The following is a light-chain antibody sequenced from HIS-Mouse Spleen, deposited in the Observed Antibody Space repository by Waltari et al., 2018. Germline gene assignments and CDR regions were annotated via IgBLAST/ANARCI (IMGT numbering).Light chain of an antibody. J-gene: IGLJ2*01. CDR2: EDS. CDR3: YSTDSSGNHRV. Sequence: SYELTQPPSVSVSPGQTAGITCSGEALHKIYAYWYQQKSGQAPVLVIYEDSKRPSGIPERFSGSSSGTMATLTISGAQVEDEADYYCYSTDSSGNHRVFGGGTKLTVL. CDR1: ALHKIY. V-gene: IGLV3-10*01.